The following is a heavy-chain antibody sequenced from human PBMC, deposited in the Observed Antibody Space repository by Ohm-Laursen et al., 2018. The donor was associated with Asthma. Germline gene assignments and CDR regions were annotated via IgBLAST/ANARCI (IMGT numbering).Heavy chain of an antibody. CDR1: GASLGTSV. D-gene: IGHD2-15*01. CDR3: ARKAGSCITSNCYSLDF. V-gene: IGHV1-69*13. Sequence: GASVKVSCKPLGASLGTSVIGWARQAPGPGLEWLGWINFVFVTSTYAQKFHGRFTITADESTSTVYMTLSSLTSEDTAVYYCARKAGSCITSNCYSLDFWGQGTLVTVSS. J-gene: IGHJ4*02. CDR2: INFVFVTS.